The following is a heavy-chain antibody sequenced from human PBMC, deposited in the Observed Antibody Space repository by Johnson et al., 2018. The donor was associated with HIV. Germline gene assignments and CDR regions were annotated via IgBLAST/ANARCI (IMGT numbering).Heavy chain of an antibody. CDR2: IFTVGDV. D-gene: IGHD6-13*01. J-gene: IGHJ3*02. Sequence: EVQLVESGGGLAQPGWSLRLPCAASGITVSSNYMSWVRQAPGKGLEWVSVIFTVGDVYYADSVKGRVTISRDNAKNSLYLQMNSLRAEDTAVYYCARDQRRSSWYTEGEKVGNAFDIWGQGTMVTVSS. CDR1: GITVSSNY. CDR3: ARDQRRSSWYTEGEKVGNAFDI. V-gene: IGHV3-66*01.